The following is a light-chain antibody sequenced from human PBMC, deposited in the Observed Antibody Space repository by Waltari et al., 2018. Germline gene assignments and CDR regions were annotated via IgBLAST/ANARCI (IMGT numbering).Light chain of an antibody. CDR2: AAS. CDR1: QGISSY. V-gene: IGKV1-8*01. CDR3: QQYYSDPPFT. J-gene: IGKJ3*01. Sequence: AIRMTQFPSSLSASTGDRVTITCRARQGISSYLAWYQQKPGKAPKLLIYAASTLQSGVPSRFSRSGSETDFTLTISCLQSEDFATYYCQQYYSDPPFTFCPGTKVGIK.